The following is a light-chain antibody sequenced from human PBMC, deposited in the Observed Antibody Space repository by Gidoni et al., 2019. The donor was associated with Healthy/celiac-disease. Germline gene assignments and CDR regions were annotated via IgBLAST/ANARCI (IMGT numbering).Light chain of an antibody. CDR2: DAS. CDR1: QGVSSY. Sequence: EIVLTQSPATLSLSPGERATLSCRASQGVSSYLAWYQQKPGQAPRLLIYDASNRATGIPARFSGSGPGTDFTLTISSLEPEDFAVYYCQQRSNWPFGPXTKVDIK. CDR3: QQRSNWP. V-gene: IGKV3D-11*01. J-gene: IGKJ3*01.